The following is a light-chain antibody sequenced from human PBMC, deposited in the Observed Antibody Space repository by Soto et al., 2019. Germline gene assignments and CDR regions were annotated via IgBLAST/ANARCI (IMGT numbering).Light chain of an antibody. V-gene: IGKV3-11*01. CDR2: DTY. Sequence: EIVLTQSPATLSLSPGERATLSCRASQSVRDYLAWYQQKPGQSPRLIIFDTYRKSPGLPARFSGSGSGTDFTLTSSSVEPEDFAVYYCHQRSEWPNTFGQGTKLEI. CDR1: QSVRDY. CDR3: HQRSEWPNT. J-gene: IGKJ2*01.